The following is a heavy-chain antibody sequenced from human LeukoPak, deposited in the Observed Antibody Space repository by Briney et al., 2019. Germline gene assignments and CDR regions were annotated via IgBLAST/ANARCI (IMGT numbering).Heavy chain of an antibody. CDR2: IYYSGST. V-gene: IGHV4-31*03. CDR1: GGSISSGDYY. D-gene: IGHD3-10*01. CDR3: ARGGKDGSGSYYPLNWFDP. J-gene: IGHJ5*02. Sequence: PSQTLSLTCTVSGGSISSGDYYWSWIRQHPGKGLEWIGYIYYSGSTYYNPSLKSRVTISVDTSRNQFSLKLSSVTAADTAVYYCARGGKDGSGSYYPLNWFDPWGQGTLVTVSS.